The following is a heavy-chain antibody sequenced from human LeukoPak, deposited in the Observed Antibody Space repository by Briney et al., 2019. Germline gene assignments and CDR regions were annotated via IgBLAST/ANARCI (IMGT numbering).Heavy chain of an antibody. J-gene: IGHJ2*01. Sequence: GASVKVSCKASGYTFTSYAMNWVRQAPGQGLEWMGWINTNAGNPTYAQGFTGRFVFSLDTSVSTAYLQISSLKAEDTAVYYCARGYYDSSGYYSHWYFDPWGRGTLVTVSS. D-gene: IGHD3-22*01. V-gene: IGHV7-4-1*02. CDR1: GYTFTSYA. CDR2: INTNAGNP. CDR3: ARGYYDSSGYYSHWYFDP.